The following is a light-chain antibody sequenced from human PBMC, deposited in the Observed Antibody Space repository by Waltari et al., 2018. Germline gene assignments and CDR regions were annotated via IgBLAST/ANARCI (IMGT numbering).Light chain of an antibody. Sequence: NVILTQPHSVSEFPGKTVTIPCTASSGRIATPSVQWYQQRPGRGPTTVIYEDTQRPSGVPARFSGSIDSSSNSASLTISGLQPEDEADYYCQSYDDFDWIFGGGTKLTVL. CDR1: SGRIATPS. J-gene: IGLJ3*02. CDR2: EDT. V-gene: IGLV6-57*02. CDR3: QSYDDFDWI.